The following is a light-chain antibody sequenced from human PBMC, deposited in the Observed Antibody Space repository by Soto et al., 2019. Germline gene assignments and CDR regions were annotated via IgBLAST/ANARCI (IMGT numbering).Light chain of an antibody. J-gene: IGKJ1*01. V-gene: IGKV3-20*01. CDR3: QQYGSSGK. Sequence: EIVMTQSPATLSVSPGERATLSCRASQSVSRKLAWYQQKPGQAPRLLIYGASNRATGIPDRFSGSGSGTDFTLTISRLEPEDFAVYYCQQYGSSGKFGQGTKVDIK. CDR2: GAS. CDR1: QSVSRK.